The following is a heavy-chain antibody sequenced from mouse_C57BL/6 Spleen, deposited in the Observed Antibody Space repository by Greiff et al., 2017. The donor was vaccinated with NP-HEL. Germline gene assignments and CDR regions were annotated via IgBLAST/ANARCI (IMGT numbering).Heavy chain of an antibody. V-gene: IGHV1-69*01. CDR1: GYTFTSYW. D-gene: IGHD4-1*01. J-gene: IGHJ2*01. CDR3: ARKKSPGTAFDY. Sequence: QVQLQQPGAELVMPGASVKLSCKASGYTFTSYWMHWVKQRPGQGLEWIGEIDPSDSYTNSNQKFKGKSTLTVDKSSSTAYMPLSSLTSEDSAVYYCARKKSPGTAFDYWGQGTTLTVSS. CDR2: IDPSDSYT.